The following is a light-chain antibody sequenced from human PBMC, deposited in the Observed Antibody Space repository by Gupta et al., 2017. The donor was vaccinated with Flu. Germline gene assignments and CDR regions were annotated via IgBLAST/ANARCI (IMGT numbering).Light chain of an antibody. CDR3: QQSYSTPIT. J-gene: IGKJ4*01. CDR1: QSISSY. CDR2: AAS. Sequence: DIQMTQSPSSLSASVGDRVTITCRASQSISSYLNWYQQKPGKAPKLLIYAASSLQSGVPSRFSGSGSGTXFTLTIXSRQPEDFATYYCQQSYSTPITFGXGTKVEIK. V-gene: IGKV1-39*01.